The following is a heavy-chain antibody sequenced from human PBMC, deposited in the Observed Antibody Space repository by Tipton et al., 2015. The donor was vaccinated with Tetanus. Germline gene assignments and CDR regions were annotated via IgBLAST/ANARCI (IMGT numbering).Heavy chain of an antibody. CDR1: GFTFSDYS. Sequence: SLRLSCAASGFTFSDYSMNWVRQAPGKGLEWVSSISGSSNYIYYTDSVKGRFTIYRANAKNSLYLQMNSLRADDTGVYFCARVHSPGLLGRYPLGYWGQGTLVTVSS. V-gene: IGHV3-21*01. CDR2: ISGSSNYI. CDR3: ARVHSPGLLGRYPLGY. J-gene: IGHJ4*02. D-gene: IGHD2-21*02.